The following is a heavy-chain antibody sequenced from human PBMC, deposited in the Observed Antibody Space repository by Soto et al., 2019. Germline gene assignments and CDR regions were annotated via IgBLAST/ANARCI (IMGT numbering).Heavy chain of an antibody. CDR2: ISGSGGST. J-gene: IGHJ4*02. CDR3: AKDGLVGATLPDFFDY. CDR1: GFTFSSYA. D-gene: IGHD1-26*01. V-gene: IGHV3-23*01. Sequence: GGSLRLSCAASGFTFSSYAMSWVRQAPGNGLEWVSAISGSGGSTYYADSVKGRFTISRDNSKNTLYLQMNSLRAEDTAVYYCAKDGLVGATLPDFFDYWGQGTLVTVSS.